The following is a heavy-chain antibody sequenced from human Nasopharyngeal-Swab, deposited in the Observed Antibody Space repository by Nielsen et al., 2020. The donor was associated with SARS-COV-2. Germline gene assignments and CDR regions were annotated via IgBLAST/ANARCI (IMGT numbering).Heavy chain of an antibody. CDR1: GYTFINHD. CDR2: MIPNSGNT. J-gene: IGHJ5*02. D-gene: IGHD3-10*01. V-gene: IGHV1-8*01. Sequence: ASVKVSCKASGYTFINHDINWVRQSTGQGLEWMGWMIPNSGNTGYAQKFQGRVTMTRNTSTRTAYLELRSLRSEDTAVYYCARGGSSLGANLEDPWGQGTLVIVSS. CDR3: ARGGSSLGANLEDP.